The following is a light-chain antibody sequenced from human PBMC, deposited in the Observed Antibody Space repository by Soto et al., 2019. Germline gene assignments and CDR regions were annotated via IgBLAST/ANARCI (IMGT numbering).Light chain of an antibody. V-gene: IGLV2-14*01. J-gene: IGLJ1*01. CDR3: SSYTSTSTRV. CDR2: EVS. CDR1: SSDVGGYKY. Sequence: QSALTQPASVSGSPGQSITISCTGTSSDVGGYKYVSWYQQHPGKAPKLLIFEVSNRPSGVSNRFSGSKSANTASLTISGLQAEDEADYYCSSYTSTSTRVFGTGTKLTVL.